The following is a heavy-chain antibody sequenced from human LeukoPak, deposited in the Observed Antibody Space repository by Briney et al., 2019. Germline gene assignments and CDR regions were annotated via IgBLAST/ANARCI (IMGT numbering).Heavy chain of an antibody. CDR2: INTNTGNP. CDR1: GYIFTGYY. CDR3: ARSGELYYDILTDYPNWVDP. V-gene: IGHV7-4-1*02. D-gene: IGHD3-9*01. Sequence: ASVKVSCKASGYIFTGYYVHWVRQAPGQGFEWMGWINTNTGNPTYAQGFTGRFVFSLDTSVSTAYLQISSLKAEDTAVYYCARSGELYYDILTDYPNWVDPWGQGTLVTVSS. J-gene: IGHJ5*02.